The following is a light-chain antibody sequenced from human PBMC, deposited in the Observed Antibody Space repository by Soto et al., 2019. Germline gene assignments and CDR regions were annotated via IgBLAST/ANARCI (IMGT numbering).Light chain of an antibody. CDR3: QQYGSSPWT. CDR2: DAS. CDR1: QSVSSNY. Sequence: EIVLTQSPGILSLSPGERASLSCGASQSVSSNYLAWYQQKPGLAPRLLIYDASRRATGIPDRFSGSGSGADFILSISRLEPEDFAVYYCQQYGSSPWTFGQGTKVDIK. V-gene: IGKV3D-20*01. J-gene: IGKJ1*01.